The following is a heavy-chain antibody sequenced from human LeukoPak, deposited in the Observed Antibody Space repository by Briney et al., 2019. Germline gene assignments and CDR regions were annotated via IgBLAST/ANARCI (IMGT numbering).Heavy chain of an antibody. V-gene: IGHV4-59*01. CDR3: ARGPPGGLWFGELLIYYMDV. J-gene: IGHJ6*03. Sequence: PSETLFLTCTVSGGSISSYYWNWIRQPPGKGLEWIGYIYYSGSTNYNPSLKSRVTISVDTSKNQFSLKLSSVTAADTAVYYCARGPPGGLWFGELLIYYMDVWGKGTTVTISS. CDR2: IYYSGST. D-gene: IGHD3-10*01. CDR1: GGSISSYY.